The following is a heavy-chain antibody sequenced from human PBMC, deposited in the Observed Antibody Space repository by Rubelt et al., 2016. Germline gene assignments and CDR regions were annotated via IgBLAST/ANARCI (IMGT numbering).Heavy chain of an antibody. CDR2: ISGSGGDT. D-gene: IGHD6-13*01. V-gene: IGHV3-23*01. CDR3: ASGYSSSWPFDY. Sequence: MTWVRQAPGKGLEWVSGISGSGGDTFYADSVKGRFTISRDNSKNTLYLQMNSLRAEDTAVYYCASGYSSSWPFDYWGQGTLVTVSS. J-gene: IGHJ4*02.